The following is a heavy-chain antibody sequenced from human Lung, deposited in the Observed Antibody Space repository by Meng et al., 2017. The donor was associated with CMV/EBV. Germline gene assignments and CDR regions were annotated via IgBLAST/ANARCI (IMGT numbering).Heavy chain of an antibody. V-gene: IGHV4-4*02. J-gene: IGHJ1*01. D-gene: IGHD3-10*01. CDR1: GDSITNHNW. Sequence: QVRLREAGPDLVKPSATLSLTCAVSGDSITNHNWWAWVRQPPGKGLEWIGEIPHRGSSAYNPSLKSRVSMSIDKSRNQFSLKLTSVTAADTAVYHCLRRSGGSVWGQGTLVTVSS. CDR2: IPHRGSS. CDR3: LRRSGGSV.